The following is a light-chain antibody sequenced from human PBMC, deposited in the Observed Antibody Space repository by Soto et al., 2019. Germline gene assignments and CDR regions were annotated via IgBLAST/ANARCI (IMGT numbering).Light chain of an antibody. J-gene: IGLJ1*01. Sequence: QSALTQPPSASGSPGQSVTISCTATSSDVGGYNYVSWYQQHPGKAPRLVIYEVTKRPSGVPDRFSGSKSGNTASLTVSGLQADDEADYYCSSFSGFSTVFGTGTKLTVL. CDR1: SSDVGGYNY. V-gene: IGLV2-8*01. CDR2: EVT. CDR3: SSFSGFSTV.